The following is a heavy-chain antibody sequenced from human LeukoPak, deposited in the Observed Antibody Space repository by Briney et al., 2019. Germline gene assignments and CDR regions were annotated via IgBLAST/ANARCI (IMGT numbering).Heavy chain of an antibody. V-gene: IGHV2-5*02. J-gene: IGHJ3*02. D-gene: IGHD3-22*01. Sequence: SGPTLVNPTQTLTLTCTFSGFSLSTSGVGVGWIRQPPGKALEWLALIYWDDDKRYSPSLKSRLTITKDTSKNQVVLTMTNVDPVDTATYYCAHRRHYYDSSGYDIYDAFDIWGQGTMVTVSS. CDR1: GFSLSTSGVG. CDR2: IYWDDDK. CDR3: AHRRHYYDSSGYDIYDAFDI.